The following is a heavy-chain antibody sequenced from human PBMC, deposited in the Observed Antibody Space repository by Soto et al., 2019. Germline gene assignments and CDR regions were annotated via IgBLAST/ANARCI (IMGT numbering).Heavy chain of an antibody. CDR3: AKGDRYFDY. CDR2: ISYDGSNK. V-gene: IGHV3-30*18. J-gene: IGHJ4*02. CDR1: GFTFSSYG. Sequence: QVQLVESGGGVVQPGRSLRLSCAASGFTFSSYGMHWVRQAPGKGLEWVAVISYDGSNKYYADSVKGRFTISRDNSKNTLYLQMNSLRAADTAVYYCAKGDRYFDYWGQGTLVTVSS.